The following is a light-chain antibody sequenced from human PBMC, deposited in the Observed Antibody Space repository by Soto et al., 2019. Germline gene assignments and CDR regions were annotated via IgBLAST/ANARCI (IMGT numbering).Light chain of an antibody. V-gene: IGKV3-20*01. CDR1: QSISSSY. CDR3: QQYGGSPRT. Sequence: EIVLTQSPGTLSLSPGKRATLSCRASQSISSSYLAWYQQRPGQAPRLLIHGASNRDTGIPDRFSGSGSGTDFTLTISRLEPEDFAVYYCQQYGGSPRTFGQGTKVDIK. J-gene: IGKJ1*01. CDR2: GAS.